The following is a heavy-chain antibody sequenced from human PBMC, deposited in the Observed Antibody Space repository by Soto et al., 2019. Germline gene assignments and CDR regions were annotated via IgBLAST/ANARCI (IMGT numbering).Heavy chain of an antibody. Sequence: QLQLQESGPGLVKPSETLSLTCTVSGGSISSSSYYWGWIRQPPGKGLEWIGSIYYSGSTYYNPSLKSRVTISVHTSKNQCPLKLSSVTAADTAVYYCATLTGGIAAAGSSGHERNWGQGTLVTVSS. J-gene: IGHJ4*02. D-gene: IGHD6-13*01. CDR3: ATLTGGIAAAGSSGHERN. CDR2: IYYSGST. CDR1: GGSISSSSYY. V-gene: IGHV4-39*01.